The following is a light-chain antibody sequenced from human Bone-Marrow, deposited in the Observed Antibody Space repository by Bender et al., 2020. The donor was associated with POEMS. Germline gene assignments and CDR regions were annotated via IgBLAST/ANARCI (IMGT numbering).Light chain of an antibody. Sequence: SYELTQPPAVSVSPGQTATITCSGNNLGDKYVCWYQQRPGQSPILIIFQDIERPSGIPERFSGSNSGSTATLTITGTQAMDEADYYCQTWYTSTSVFGGGTKLTVL. CDR3: QTWYTSTSV. V-gene: IGLV3-1*01. CDR1: NLGDKY. CDR2: QDI. J-gene: IGLJ2*01.